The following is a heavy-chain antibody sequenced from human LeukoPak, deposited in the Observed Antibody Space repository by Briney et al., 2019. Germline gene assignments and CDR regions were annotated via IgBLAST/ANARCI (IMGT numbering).Heavy chain of an antibody. CDR1: GFTVSSNY. CDR3: AGGYYSDY. CDR2: INTNSRTI. Sequence: GGSLRLSCAASGFTVSSNYMSWVRQAPGKGLEWISYINTNSRTIYYADSVKGRFTISRDNAKNSLYLQMNSLRVEDTAVYYCAGGYYSDYWGQGTLVTVSS. D-gene: IGHD3-22*01. V-gene: IGHV3-48*01. J-gene: IGHJ4*02.